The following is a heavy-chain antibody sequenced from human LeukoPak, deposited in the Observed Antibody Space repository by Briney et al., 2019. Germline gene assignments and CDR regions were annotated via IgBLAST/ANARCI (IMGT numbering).Heavy chain of an antibody. CDR2: INPNSGGT. J-gene: IGHJ6*02. CDR3: ARGRRHYCSSTSCCQVGSYYGMDV. V-gene: IGHV1-2*02. D-gene: IGHD2-2*01. Sequence: ASVKVSCKASGYTFTGYYMHWVRQAPGQGLEWMGWINPNSGGTNYAQKFQGRVTMTRDTSISTAYMELSRLRSDDTAVYYCARGRRHYCSSTSCCQVGSYYGMDVWGQGTTVTVSS. CDR1: GYTFTGYY.